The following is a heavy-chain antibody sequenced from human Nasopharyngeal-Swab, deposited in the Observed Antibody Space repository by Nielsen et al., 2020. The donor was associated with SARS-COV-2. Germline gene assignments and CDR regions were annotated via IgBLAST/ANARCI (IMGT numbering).Heavy chain of an antibody. CDR1: GFTFSSYG. CDR3: ARDPVYSVRRNEGTGGYFDY. Sequence: GESLKISCAAPGFTFSSYGMHWVRQAPGKGLEWVAVIWYDGSNKYYTNSVKGRFTISRDNSKNTLYLQMNSLRAEDTAVYYCARDPVYSVRRNEGTGGYFDYWGQGTLVTVSS. CDR2: IWYDGSNK. V-gene: IGHV3-33*01. J-gene: IGHJ4*02. D-gene: IGHD1-1*01.